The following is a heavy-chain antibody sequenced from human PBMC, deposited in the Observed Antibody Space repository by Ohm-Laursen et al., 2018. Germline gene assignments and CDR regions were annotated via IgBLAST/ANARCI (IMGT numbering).Heavy chain of an antibody. D-gene: IGHD3-10*01. Sequence: SLTLSSASSGFIYSVHSMSWVRSARARGLEWVSEIGGDGGSPQYADSVKGRFTISRDNSKSTLYLQLNSLRAEDTAVYYCAKDSLPRNGVFDAFDIWGQGSMVTVSS. CDR2: IGGDGGSP. CDR3: AKDSLPRNGVFDAFDI. CDR1: GFIYSVHS. V-gene: IGHV3-23*01. J-gene: IGHJ3*02.